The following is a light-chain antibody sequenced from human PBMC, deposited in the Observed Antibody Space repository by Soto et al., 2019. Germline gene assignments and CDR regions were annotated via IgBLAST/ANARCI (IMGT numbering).Light chain of an antibody. CDR2: DVS. CDR3: SSYTSSSIVV. V-gene: IGLV2-14*01. Sequence: QSVLTQPASVSGSPGQSITISCTGTSSDVCGFNYVSWYQQHPGKAPKLIIYDVSNRPSWVSNRCSGSKSGNTAALTSSGLQAEDEADYYCSSYTSSSIVVFGGGTQLTVL. CDR1: SSDVCGFNY. J-gene: IGLJ2*01.